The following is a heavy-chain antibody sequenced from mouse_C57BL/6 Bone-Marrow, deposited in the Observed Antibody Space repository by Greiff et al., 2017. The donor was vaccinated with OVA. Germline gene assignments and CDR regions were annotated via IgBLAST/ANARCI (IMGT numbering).Heavy chain of an antibody. CDR3: ARDEYDEGDWYFDV. CDR1: GYTFTSYW. J-gene: IGHJ1*03. Sequence: QVQLQQPGAELVMPGASVKLSCKASGYTFTSYWMHWVKQRPGQGLEWIGEIDPSDSYTNYNQKFKGKSTLTVDKSSSTAYMQLSSLTSEDSAVYYCARDEYDEGDWYFDVWGTGTTVTVSS. CDR2: IDPSDSYT. V-gene: IGHV1-69*01. D-gene: IGHD2-4*01.